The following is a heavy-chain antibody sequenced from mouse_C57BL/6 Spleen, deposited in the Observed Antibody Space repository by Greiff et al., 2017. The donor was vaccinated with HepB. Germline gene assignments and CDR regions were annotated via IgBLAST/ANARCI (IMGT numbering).Heavy chain of an antibody. D-gene: IGHD2-3*01. V-gene: IGHV1-22*01. CDR1: GYTFTDYN. CDR3: AREGIYDGYSAWFAY. CDR2: INPNNGGT. Sequence: VQLQQSGPELVKPGASVKMSCKASGYTFTDYNMHWVKQSHGKSLEWIGYINPNNGGTSYNQKFKGKATLTVNKSSSTAYMELRSLTSEDSAVYYCAREGIYDGYSAWFAYWGQGTLVTVSA. J-gene: IGHJ3*01.